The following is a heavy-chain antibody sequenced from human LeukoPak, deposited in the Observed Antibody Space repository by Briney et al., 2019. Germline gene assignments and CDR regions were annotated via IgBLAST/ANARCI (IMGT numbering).Heavy chain of an antibody. J-gene: IGHJ3*02. Sequence: PGGSLRLSCAASGFTFSDHYMDWVRQAPGKGLEWVSVIYTGGNTYYADSVKGRFTISRDNSKNTLYLQMHSLRAEDTAVYYCASPSSGQSFDIWGQGTMVTVSS. D-gene: IGHD6-19*01. V-gene: IGHV3-53*01. CDR1: GFTFSDHY. CDR3: ASPSSGQSFDI. CDR2: IYTGGNT.